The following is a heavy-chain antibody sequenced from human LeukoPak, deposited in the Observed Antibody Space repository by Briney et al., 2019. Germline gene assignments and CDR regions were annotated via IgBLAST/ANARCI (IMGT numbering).Heavy chain of an antibody. CDR3: ARGSSSGWFLGDV. D-gene: IGHD6-19*01. V-gene: IGHV4-59*01. CDR1: GGSISSYY. J-gene: IGHJ6*04. CDR2: IYYSGST. Sequence: SETLSLTCTVSGGSISSYYWNWIRQPPGKGLEWIGYIYYSGSTSYNPSLMSRVTISVDTSKNQFSLKLSSVTAADTAVYHCARGSSSGWFLGDVWGKGTTVTVSS.